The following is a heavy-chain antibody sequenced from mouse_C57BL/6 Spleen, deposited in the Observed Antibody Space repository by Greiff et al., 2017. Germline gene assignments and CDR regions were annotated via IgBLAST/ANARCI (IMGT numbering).Heavy chain of an antibody. CDR1: GYAFTNYL. CDR3: ARSGYYGSSPAWFAY. Sequence: QVHVKQSGAELVRPGTSVKVSCKASGYAFTNYLIEWVKQRPGQGLEWIGVINPGSGGTNYNEKFKGKATLTAAKSSSTAYMQLSSLTSEDSAVYFCARSGYYGSSPAWFAYWGQGTLVTVSA. V-gene: IGHV1-54*01. D-gene: IGHD1-1*01. CDR2: INPGSGGT. J-gene: IGHJ3*01.